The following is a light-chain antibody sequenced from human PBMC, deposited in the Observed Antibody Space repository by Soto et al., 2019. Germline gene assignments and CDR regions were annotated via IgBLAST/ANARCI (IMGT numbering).Light chain of an antibody. CDR3: HQYGSLLT. J-gene: IGKJ4*01. CDR2: GAS. V-gene: IGKV3-20*01. Sequence: RGLLSCFASHTLNNNYLAWCQQKPGQAPRLLIYGASRRATGIPDRFSVSASGTDFTLTISRLEPEDFAVYYCHQYGSLLTFGGVT. CDR1: HTLNNNY.